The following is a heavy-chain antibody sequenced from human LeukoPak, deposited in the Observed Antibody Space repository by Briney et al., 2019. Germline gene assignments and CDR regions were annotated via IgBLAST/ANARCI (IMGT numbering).Heavy chain of an antibody. D-gene: IGHD1-26*01. Sequence: SQTLSLTCTVSGNSISSGDNYWSWIRQPAGKGLEWIGRIYTSGSTSYNPSLKSRVTMSLDASKNQFSLELNSVTPADTAVYYCARGGNYWPQWWFDPWGRGTLVSVSS. CDR3: ARGGNYWPQWWFDP. V-gene: IGHV4-61*02. J-gene: IGHJ5*02. CDR2: IYTSGST. CDR1: GNSISSGDNY.